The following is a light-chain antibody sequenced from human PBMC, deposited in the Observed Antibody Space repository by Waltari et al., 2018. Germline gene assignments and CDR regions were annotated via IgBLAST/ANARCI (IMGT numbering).Light chain of an antibody. CDR3: QHRSALPPVT. J-gene: IGKJ5*01. Sequence: EVGSTQPPDTKSASPGVRATLTCRACQSIGRLLAWYQQKPGQAPRLLIYDASNRATVIPARFSCSRSVTDFALTVSILEPEDFAVFFCQHRSALPPVTFGRGTRLETK. CDR1: QSIGRL. CDR2: DAS. V-gene: IGKV3-11*01.